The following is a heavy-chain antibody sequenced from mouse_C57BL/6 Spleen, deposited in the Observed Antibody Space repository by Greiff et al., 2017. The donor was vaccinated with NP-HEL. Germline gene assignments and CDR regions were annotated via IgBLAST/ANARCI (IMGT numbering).Heavy chain of an antibody. D-gene: IGHD1-1*01. CDR2: IHPNSGST. CDR3: ARNGYYGSLYYFDY. V-gene: IGHV1-64*01. CDR1: GYTFTSYW. J-gene: IGHJ2*01. Sequence: VQLQQPGAELVKPGASVKLSCKASGYTFTSYWMHWVKQRPGQGLEWIGMIHPNSGSTNYNEKFKSKATLTVDKSSSTAYMQLSSLTSEDSAVYYCARNGYYGSLYYFDYWGQGTTLTVSS.